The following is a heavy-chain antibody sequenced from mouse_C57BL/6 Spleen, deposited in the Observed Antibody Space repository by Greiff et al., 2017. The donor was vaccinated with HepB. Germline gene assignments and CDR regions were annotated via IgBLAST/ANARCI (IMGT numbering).Heavy chain of an antibody. D-gene: IGHD1-1*01. J-gene: IGHJ2*01. CDR2: IYPGDGDT. Sequence: QVQLKESGPELVKPGASVKISCKASGYAFSSSWMNWVKQRPGKGLEWIGRIYPGDGDTNYNGKFKGKATLTADKSSSTAYMQLSSLTSEDSAVYFCARNGGTVVPFDYWGQGTTLTVSS. CDR3: ARNGGTVVPFDY. CDR1: GYAFSSSW. V-gene: IGHV1-82*01.